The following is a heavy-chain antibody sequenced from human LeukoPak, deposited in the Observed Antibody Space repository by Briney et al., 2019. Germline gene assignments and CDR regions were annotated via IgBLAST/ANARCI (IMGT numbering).Heavy chain of an antibody. CDR2: IIPIFGTA. Sequence: GASVKVSCKASGGTFSSYAISWVRQAPGQGLEWMGGIIPIFGTANYAQKFQGRVTITADESTSTAYMELSSLRSEDTAVYYCARGIRGVISDAFDIWGQGTMVTVSS. J-gene: IGHJ3*02. D-gene: IGHD3-10*01. CDR3: ARGIRGVISDAFDI. V-gene: IGHV1-69*13. CDR1: GGTFSSYA.